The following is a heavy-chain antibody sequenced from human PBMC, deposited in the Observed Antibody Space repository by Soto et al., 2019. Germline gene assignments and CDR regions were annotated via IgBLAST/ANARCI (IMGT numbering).Heavy chain of an antibody. V-gene: IGHV4-4*02. CDR3: ARDSGTTVNAFDY. CDR2: IYHSGST. Sequence: SETLSLTCAVSSGSISSSNWWSWVRQPPGKGLEWIGEIYHSGSTNYNPSLKSRVTISVDKSKNQFSLKLSSVTAADTAVYYCARDSGTTVNAFDYWGQGTLVTVSS. J-gene: IGHJ4*02. D-gene: IGHD4-17*01. CDR1: SGSISSSNW.